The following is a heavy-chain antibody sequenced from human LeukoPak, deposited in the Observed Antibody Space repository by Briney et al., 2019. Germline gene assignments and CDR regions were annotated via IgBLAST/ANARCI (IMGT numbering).Heavy chain of an antibody. CDR1: GGSVSNAGYY. CDR2: LSYSGST. D-gene: IGHD3-22*01. J-gene: IGHJ4*02. CDR3: ARAYLHYYDSSGYLYYFDY. V-gene: IGHV4-61*08. Sequence: SETLCLTCTVSGGSVSNAGYYWTWIRQPPGRGLEWIGYLSYSGSTDYNPSLKARVTVSVDTSKNQFSLKLTSLTAADTALYFCARAYLHYYDSSGYLYYFDYWGQGALVTVSS.